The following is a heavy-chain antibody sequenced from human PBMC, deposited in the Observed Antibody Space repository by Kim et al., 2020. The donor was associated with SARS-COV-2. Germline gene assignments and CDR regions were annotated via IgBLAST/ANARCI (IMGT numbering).Heavy chain of an antibody. J-gene: IGHJ3*02. V-gene: IGHV4-31*02. Sequence: YYNPTLKSRVTISVDTSKNQCSLKLSSVTAADTAVYDCARGSRQDAFDIWGQGTMVTVSS. CDR3: ARGSRQDAFDI.